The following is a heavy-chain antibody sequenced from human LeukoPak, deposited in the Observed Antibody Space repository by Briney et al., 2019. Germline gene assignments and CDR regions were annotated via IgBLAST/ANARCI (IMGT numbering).Heavy chain of an antibody. CDR2: IYSGGST. V-gene: IGHV3-53*01. Sequence: VGSLRLSCAASGFTVSSNYMSWVRQAPGKGLEWVSVIYSGGSTYYADSVKGRFTISRDNSKNTLYLQMNSLRAEDTAVYYCARDYTDSSEGPEEGVEAFDIWGQGTMVTVSS. D-gene: IGHD3-22*01. J-gene: IGHJ3*02. CDR1: GFTVSSNY. CDR3: ARDYTDSSEGPEEGVEAFDI.